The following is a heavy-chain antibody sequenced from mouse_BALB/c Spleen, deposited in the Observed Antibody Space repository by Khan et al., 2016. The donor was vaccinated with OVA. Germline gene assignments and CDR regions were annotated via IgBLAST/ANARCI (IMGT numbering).Heavy chain of an antibody. V-gene: IGHV3-8*02. D-gene: IGHD2-14*01. CDR2: ITSSGST. CDR3: ARWNYRYDGYFDY. Sequence: EVQLQESGPSLVKPSQTLSLTCSVTGDSITSGYWNWIRKFPGNKLDYMGYITSSGSTYYHPSLKSRISITRYTSKNQYFLQLNSVTTEDTATYYCARWNYRYDGYFDYWGQGTTLTVSS. CDR1: GDSITSGY. J-gene: IGHJ2*01.